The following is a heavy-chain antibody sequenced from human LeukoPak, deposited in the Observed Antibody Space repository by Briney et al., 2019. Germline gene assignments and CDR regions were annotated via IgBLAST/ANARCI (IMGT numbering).Heavy chain of an antibody. CDR2: IIPIFGTA. Sequence: SVKVSCKASGGTFSSYAISWVRQAPGQGLEWMGGIIPIFGTANYAQKIQGRVTITADESTSTAYMELSSLRSEDTAVYYCARLYDFWSGYYAYYGMDVWGQGTTVTVSS. V-gene: IGHV1-69*01. CDR3: ARLYDFWSGYYAYYGMDV. CDR1: GGTFSSYA. J-gene: IGHJ6*02. D-gene: IGHD3-3*01.